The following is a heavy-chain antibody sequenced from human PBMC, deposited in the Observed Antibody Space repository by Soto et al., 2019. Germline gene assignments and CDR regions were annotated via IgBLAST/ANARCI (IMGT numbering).Heavy chain of an antibody. CDR2: INAGNGNT. J-gene: IGHJ4*02. CDR1: GYTFTSYA. D-gene: IGHD3-22*01. CDR3: AIYYDSSGYYSGFDY. V-gene: IGHV1-3*01. Sequence: ASVKVSCKASGYTFTSYAIHWVRQAPGQRLEWMGWINAGNGNTKYSQKFQGRVTITRDTSASTAYMELSSLRSEDTAVYYCAIYYDSSGYYSGFDYWGQGTLVTVSS.